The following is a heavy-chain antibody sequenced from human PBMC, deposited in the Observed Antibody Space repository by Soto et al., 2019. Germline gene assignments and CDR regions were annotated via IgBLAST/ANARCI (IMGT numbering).Heavy chain of an antibody. Sequence: ETLSLTCTVSGGPISSTTYYWCWIRHPPGKGLEWIGSINYSGSTSYNPSLESRVTISVDTSKNQFSLKLSSVTAADTAVYYCARHGGMVRGVIIKFPHYYYYGMDVWGQGTTVT. J-gene: IGHJ6*02. CDR2: INYSGST. CDR1: GGPISSTTYY. D-gene: IGHD3-10*01. CDR3: ARHGGMVRGVIIKFPHYYYYGMDV. V-gene: IGHV4-39*01.